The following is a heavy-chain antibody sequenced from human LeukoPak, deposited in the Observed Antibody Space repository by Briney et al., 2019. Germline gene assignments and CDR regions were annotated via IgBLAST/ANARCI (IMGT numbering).Heavy chain of an antibody. J-gene: IGHJ4*02. CDR2: INHSGST. D-gene: IGHD2-8*01. CDR3: ASLRYCTNGVCSPPDY. CDR1: GGSFSGYY. Sequence: TPSETLSLTCAVYGGSFSGYYWSWIRQPPGKGLEWIGEINHSGSTNYNPSLKSRVTISVDTSKNQFSLKLSSVIAADTAVYYCASLRYCTNGVCSPPDYWGQGTLVTVSS. V-gene: IGHV4-34*01.